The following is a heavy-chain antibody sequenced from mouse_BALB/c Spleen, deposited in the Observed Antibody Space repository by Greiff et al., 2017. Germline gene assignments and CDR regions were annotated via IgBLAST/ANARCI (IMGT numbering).Heavy chain of an antibody. D-gene: IGHD6-5*01. CDR3: AALSSYYAMDY. CDR1: GFTFSDYY. V-gene: IGHV5-4*02. Sequence: DVMLVESGGGLVKPGGSLKLSCAASGFTFSDYYMYWVRQTPEKRLEWVATISDGGSYTYYPDSVKGRFTISRDNAKNNLYLQMSSLKSEDTAMYYCAALSSYYAMDYWGQGTSVTVSS. J-gene: IGHJ4*01. CDR2: ISDGGSYT.